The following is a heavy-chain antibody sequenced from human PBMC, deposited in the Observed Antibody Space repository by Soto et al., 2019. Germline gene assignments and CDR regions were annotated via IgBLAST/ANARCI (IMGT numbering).Heavy chain of an antibody. V-gene: IGHV3-23*01. Sequence: PGGSPRLSCAASGFTFSSYAMSWVRQAPGKGLEWVSAISGSGGSTYYADSVKGRFTISRDNSKNTLYLQMNSLRAEDTAVYYCAKRAFGIQRTGLAAAGYYYYMDVWGKGTTVTVSS. D-gene: IGHD6-13*01. CDR3: AKRAFGIQRTGLAAAGYYYYMDV. CDR1: GFTFSSYA. J-gene: IGHJ6*03. CDR2: ISGSGGST.